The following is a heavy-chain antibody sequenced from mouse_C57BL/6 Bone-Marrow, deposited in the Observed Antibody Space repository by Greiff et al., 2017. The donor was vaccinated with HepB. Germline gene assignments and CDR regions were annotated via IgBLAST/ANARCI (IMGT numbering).Heavy chain of an antibody. J-gene: IGHJ3*01. V-gene: IGHV2-6*01. CDR3: ASSYSNYPFAY. CDR2: IWGVGST. D-gene: IGHD2-5*01. Sequence: QVQLQQSGPGLVAPSQSLSITCTVSGFSLTSYGVDWVRQSPGKGLEWLGVIWGVGSTNYNSALKSRLSISKDYSKSQVFLKMNSLQTDDTAMYYYASSYSNYPFAYWGQGTLVTVSA. CDR1: GFSLTSYG.